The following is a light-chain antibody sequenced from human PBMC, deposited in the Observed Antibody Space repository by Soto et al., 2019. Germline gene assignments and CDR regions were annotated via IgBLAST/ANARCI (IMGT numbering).Light chain of an antibody. CDR3: QQYGSSPRT. J-gene: IGKJ1*01. V-gene: IGKV3-20*01. CDR1: QSVSSSY. CDR2: GAS. Sequence: EIVVTQSPVTLSLSPGERSTLSCRASQSVSSSYLAWYQQKPGQAPRLLIYGASSRATGIPDKFSGSASGTHFTLTVSRLEPEDFGVYYCQQYGSSPRTVGQGTKVDIK.